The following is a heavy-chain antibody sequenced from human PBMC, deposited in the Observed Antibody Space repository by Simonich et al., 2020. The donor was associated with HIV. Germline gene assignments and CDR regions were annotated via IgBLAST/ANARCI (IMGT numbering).Heavy chain of an antibody. CDR3: ARGWDGSSSSLDDY. D-gene: IGHD6-6*01. J-gene: IGHJ4*02. Sequence: EVQLVESGGGLVQPGGSLRLSCVASGFTFSSYWMTWVRRAPGKGREWVAKKRQDGRDKYDVDSVKGRFTISRDNAKNSLFLQLNSLKAEDTAVYYCARGWDGSSSSLDDYWGQGTLVTVSS. CDR2: KRQDGRDK. V-gene: IGHV3-7*01. CDR1: GFTFSSYW.